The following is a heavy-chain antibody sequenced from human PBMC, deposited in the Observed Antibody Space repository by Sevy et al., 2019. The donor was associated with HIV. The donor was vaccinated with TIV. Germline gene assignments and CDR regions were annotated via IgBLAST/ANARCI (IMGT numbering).Heavy chain of an antibody. CDR3: ARDYYDSSGYFSY. J-gene: IGHJ4*02. Sequence: GGSLRLSCAASGFTFSSYAMHWVRQAPGKGLEWVAVISYDGSNKYYADSVKGRFTISRDNSKNTLYLQMNSLRADDTAVYYCARDYYDSSGYFSYWGQGTLVTVSS. D-gene: IGHD3-22*01. V-gene: IGHV3-30-3*01. CDR2: ISYDGSNK. CDR1: GFTFSSYA.